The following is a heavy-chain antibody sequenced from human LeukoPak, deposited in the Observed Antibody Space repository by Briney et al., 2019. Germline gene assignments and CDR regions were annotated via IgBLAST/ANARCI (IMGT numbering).Heavy chain of an antibody. CDR3: ATEVRSDFWSGYFYY. Sequence: GASVKVSCKASGYTFTGYYMHWVRQAPGQGLEWMGWINPNSGGTNYAQKFQGWVTMTRDTSISTAYMELSRLRSDDTAVYCCATEVRSDFWSGYFYYWGQGTLVTVSS. J-gene: IGHJ4*02. CDR1: GYTFTGYY. V-gene: IGHV1-2*04. D-gene: IGHD3-3*01. CDR2: INPNSGGT.